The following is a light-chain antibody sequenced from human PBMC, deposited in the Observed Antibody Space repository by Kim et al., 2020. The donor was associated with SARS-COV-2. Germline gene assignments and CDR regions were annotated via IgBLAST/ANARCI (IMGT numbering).Light chain of an antibody. CDR3: QHYILFPYT. CDR1: ENIGTW. J-gene: IGKJ2*01. V-gene: IGKV1-5*03. CDR2: LAS. Sequence: DIQMTQSPSTLSASVGDRVTITCRASENIGTWLAWYQQKPGRAPSLLIYLASTLESGVPSRFSGTGSGTEFSLSITSLQPDDFATYYCQHYILFPYTFVPGTKLEI.